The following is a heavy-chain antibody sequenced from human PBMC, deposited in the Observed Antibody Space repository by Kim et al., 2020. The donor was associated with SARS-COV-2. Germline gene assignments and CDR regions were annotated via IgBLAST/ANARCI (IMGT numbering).Heavy chain of an antibody. D-gene: IGHD3-9*01. Sequence: ASVKVSCKASGYTFTSYGISWVRQAPGHGLEWMGWFSAYNGNTNYAQKLQGSVTMTTDTSTSTAYMELRSLRSADTTVYYCARSGDILTFDYWRQGTLVTVSA. CDR2: FSAYNGNT. V-gene: IGHV1-18*01. CDR1: GYTFTSYG. J-gene: IGHJ4*02. CDR3: ARSGDILTFDY.